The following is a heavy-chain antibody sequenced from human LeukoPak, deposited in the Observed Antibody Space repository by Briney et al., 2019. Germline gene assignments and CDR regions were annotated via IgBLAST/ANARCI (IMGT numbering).Heavy chain of an antibody. J-gene: IGHJ4*02. Sequence: SVKVSCKASGGTFSSYAISWVRQAPGQGLEWMGGIIPIFGTANYAQKFQGRVTITTDESTSTAYMELSSLRSEDTAVYCCARENSGSSMSFDYWGQGTLVTVSS. V-gene: IGHV1-69*05. CDR3: ARENSGSSMSFDY. CDR1: GGTFSSYA. CDR2: IIPIFGTA. D-gene: IGHD1-26*01.